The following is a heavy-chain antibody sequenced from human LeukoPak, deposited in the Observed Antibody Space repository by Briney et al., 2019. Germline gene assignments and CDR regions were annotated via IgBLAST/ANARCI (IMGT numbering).Heavy chain of an antibody. CDR2: IYSGGST. Sequence: GGSLRLSCSASGFTVSTNYMTWIRQAPGKGLEWVSVIYSGGSTYYADSVKGRFTISRDNAKNSLYLQMNSLRAEDTAVYYCARDYYYGPGGYFDYWGQETLVTVSS. J-gene: IGHJ4*02. V-gene: IGHV3-66*01. CDR3: ARDYYYGPGGYFDY. D-gene: IGHD3-10*01. CDR1: GFTVSTNY.